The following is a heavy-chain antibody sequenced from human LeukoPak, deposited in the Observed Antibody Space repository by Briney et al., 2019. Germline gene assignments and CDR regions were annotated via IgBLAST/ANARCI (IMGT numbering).Heavy chain of an antibody. CDR1: GFTFSSYA. CDR3: AKGFYDSSGYPEVGVDY. Sequence: GASLRLSCAASGFTFSSYAMSWVRQAPGKGLEWDSAISGSGGSTYYADSVKGRFTISRDNSKNTLYLQMNSLRAEDTAVYYCAKGFYDSSGYPEVGVDYWGQGTLVTVSS. CDR2: ISGSGGST. D-gene: IGHD3-22*01. V-gene: IGHV3-23*01. J-gene: IGHJ4*02.